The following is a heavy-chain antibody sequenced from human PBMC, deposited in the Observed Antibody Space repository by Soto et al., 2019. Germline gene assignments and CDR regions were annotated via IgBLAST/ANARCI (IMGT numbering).Heavy chain of an antibody. D-gene: IGHD6-13*01. CDR3: ARDLAAADY. CDR2: INAGNGNT. Sequence: ASVKVSCKASGYTFTSYAMHWVRQAPGQRLEWMGWINAGNGNTKYSQKFQGRVTFTRDTSASTAYMDLSSLRSDDTAVYYCARDLAAADYWGQGTLVTVSS. CDR1: GYTFTSYA. J-gene: IGHJ4*02. V-gene: IGHV1-3*01.